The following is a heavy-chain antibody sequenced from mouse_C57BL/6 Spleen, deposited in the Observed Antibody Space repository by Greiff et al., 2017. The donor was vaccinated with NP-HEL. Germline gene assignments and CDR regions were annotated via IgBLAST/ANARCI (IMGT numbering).Heavy chain of an antibody. J-gene: IGHJ2*01. CDR3: ARRWGGGYYFEY. CDR2: INPSTGGT. D-gene: IGHD1-1*02. Sequence: VQLQQSGPELVKPGASVKISCKASGYSFTGYYMNWVKQSPEKSLEWIGEINPSTGGTTSNQTFKAKATLTVDKSCSTAYMKLKSLKDEDTAVYYCARRWGGGYYFEYWGKGTTLTVSS. V-gene: IGHV1-42*01. CDR1: GYSFTGYY.